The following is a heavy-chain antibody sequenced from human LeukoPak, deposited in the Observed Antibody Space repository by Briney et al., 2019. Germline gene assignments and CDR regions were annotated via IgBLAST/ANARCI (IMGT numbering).Heavy chain of an antibody. V-gene: IGHV3-20*04. CDR3: AKQGIAAAGRGYYFDY. CDR2: INWNGGST. J-gene: IGHJ4*02. D-gene: IGHD6-13*01. CDR1: GFTFDDYG. Sequence: GGSLRLSCAASGFTFDDYGMSWVRQAPGKGLEWVSGINWNGGSTGYADSVKGRFTISRDDAKNSLYLQMNSLRAEDTALYYCAKQGIAAAGRGYYFDYWGQGTLVTVSS.